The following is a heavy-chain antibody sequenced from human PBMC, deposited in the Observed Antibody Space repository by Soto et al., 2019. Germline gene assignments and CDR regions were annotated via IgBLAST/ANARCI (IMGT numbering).Heavy chain of an antibody. D-gene: IGHD3-22*01. CDR1: GDSVSGGGYY. CDR2: ISFTGDT. V-gene: IGHV4-61*08. J-gene: IGHJ4*02. CDR3: SRRGHYYHSMI. Sequence: QVQLQESGPGLVKPSETLSLICTVSGDSVSGGGYYWTWIRQPPGKGLEWIGYISFTGDTTYNPSLRSRVTIAMHTSKNQFSLKLTSATAADTALYYCSRRGHYYHSMIWGPGTLVTVSS.